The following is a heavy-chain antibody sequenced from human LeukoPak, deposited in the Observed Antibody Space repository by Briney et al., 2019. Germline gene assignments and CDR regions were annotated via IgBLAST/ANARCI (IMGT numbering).Heavy chain of an antibody. V-gene: IGHV3-30*18. D-gene: IGHD6-13*01. J-gene: IGHJ4*02. CDR1: GFSFSGYG. CDR3: AKTGTPWYYFDY. Sequence: GGSLRLSCAASGFSFSGYGIHWVRQAPGRGLEWVAVISNDGNSKYYTDSVKGRFTISRDNSKNTLYLQMNSLRAEDTAVYYCAKTGTPWYYFDYWGQGTLVTVSS. CDR2: ISNDGNSK.